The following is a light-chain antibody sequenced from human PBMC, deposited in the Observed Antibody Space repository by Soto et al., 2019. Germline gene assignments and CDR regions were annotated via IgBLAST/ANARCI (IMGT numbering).Light chain of an antibody. CDR2: DVT. J-gene: IGLJ3*02. CDR1: SSDIGTYNF. Sequence: QSALTQPRLVSGSPGQSVTFSCIGTSSDIGTYNFVSWYQQNPGKAPKLLIYDVTKRPSGVPDRFSGSKSGNTASLTISGLQSEDEADYYCCSYAVANTLVFGGGTKLTVL. CDR3: CSYAVANTLV. V-gene: IGLV2-11*01.